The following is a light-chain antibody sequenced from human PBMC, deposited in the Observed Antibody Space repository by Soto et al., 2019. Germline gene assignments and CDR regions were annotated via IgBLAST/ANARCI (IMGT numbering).Light chain of an antibody. V-gene: IGKV1-39*01. CDR2: AAS. Sequence: DIKMTQSPSSRSASVVDRVTITCRASQSISNYLQWYQHKSGQAPRLLVYAASSLHSGVPSRFSGSGSGTDFTLTISSLQPEDFATYYCLQTYTTLTWTFGQGTKVDIK. CDR3: LQTYTTLTWT. J-gene: IGKJ1*01. CDR1: QSISNY.